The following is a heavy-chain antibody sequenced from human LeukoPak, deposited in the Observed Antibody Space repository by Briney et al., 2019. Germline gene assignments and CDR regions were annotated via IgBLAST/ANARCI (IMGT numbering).Heavy chain of an antibody. V-gene: IGHV4-39*01. CDR1: GGSISSSSYY. J-gene: IGHJ3*02. CDR2: IYYSGST. Sequence: SETLSLTCTVSGGSISSSSYYWGWIRQPPGRGLEWIGSIYYSGSTYYNPSLKSRVTISVDTSKNQFSLKLSSVTAADTAVYYCARQGYHDAFDIWGQGTMVTVSS. D-gene: IGHD3-16*02. CDR3: ARQGYHDAFDI.